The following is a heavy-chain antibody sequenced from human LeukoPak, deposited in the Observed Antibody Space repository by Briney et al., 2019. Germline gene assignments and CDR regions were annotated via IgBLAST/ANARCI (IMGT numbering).Heavy chain of an antibody. V-gene: IGHV4-4*07. D-gene: IGHD6-13*01. J-gene: IGHJ4*02. CDR2: IYTSGST. CDR1: GGSLSSYY. CDR3: AREQKSSSWYGQIDY. Sequence: SETLSLTCTVSGGSLSSYYWSWIRQPAGKGLEWIGRIYTSGSTNYNPSLKSRVTMSVDTSKNQFSLKLSSVTAADTAAYYCAREQKSSSWYGQIDYWGQGTLVTVSS.